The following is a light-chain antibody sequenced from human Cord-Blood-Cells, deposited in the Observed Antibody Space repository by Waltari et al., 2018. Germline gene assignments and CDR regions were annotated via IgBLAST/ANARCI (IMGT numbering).Light chain of an antibody. CDR3: AAWDDSLSGYV. Sequence: QSLLTQPPSPSGTPGQRVPLTCSVTSSNSASNYSYWCQHLPGTAPKLLIYRNNQRPSGVPDRFSGSKSGTSASLAISGLRSEDEADYYCAAWDDSLSGYVFGTGTKVTVL. V-gene: IGLV1-47*01. J-gene: IGLJ1*01. CDR1: SSNSASNY. CDR2: RNN.